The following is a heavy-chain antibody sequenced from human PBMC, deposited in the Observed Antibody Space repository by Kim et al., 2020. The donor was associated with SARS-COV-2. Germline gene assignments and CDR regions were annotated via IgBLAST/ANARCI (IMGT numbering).Heavy chain of an antibody. CDR2: IYPSDSDT. D-gene: IGHD2-2*02. Sequence: GESLKISCKASGYSFPDYWIGWVRQMPGKGLEWMGIIYPSDSDTRYSPSFQGQVTISADRSINSAYLQWSSLRASDTAVYYCARQDRLLANCTSTTCYKASFDSWGQGTLVTVSS. CDR1: GYSFPDYW. V-gene: IGHV5-51*01. J-gene: IGHJ4*02. CDR3: ARQDRLLANCTSTTCYKASFDS.